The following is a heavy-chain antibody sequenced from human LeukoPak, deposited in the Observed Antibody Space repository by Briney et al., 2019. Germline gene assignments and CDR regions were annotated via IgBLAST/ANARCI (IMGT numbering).Heavy chain of an antibody. Sequence: PSETLSLTCTVSGGSISSYYWSWIRQPPGKGLEWIGYIFHTGSGSTSHNPSLKSRVTISVDTSKNQFPLNLNSVTAADTAVYYCARHADYAGSGWAFDYWGQGTLVTVSS. J-gene: IGHJ4*02. D-gene: IGHD6-19*01. CDR3: ARHADYAGSGWAFDY. CDR2: IFHTGSGST. CDR1: GGSISSYY. V-gene: IGHV4-59*08.